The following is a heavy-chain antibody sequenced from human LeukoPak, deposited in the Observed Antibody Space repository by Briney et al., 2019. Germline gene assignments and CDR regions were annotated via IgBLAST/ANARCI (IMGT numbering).Heavy chain of an antibody. CDR1: RFTFSSYA. Sequence: PGGSLRLSCAASRFTFSSYAMHWVRQAPGKGLEWVAVISYDGSNKYYADSVKGRFTISRDNSKNTLYLQMNSLRAEDTAVYYCAKDLMSIKALIPWDYWGQGTLVTVSP. D-gene: IGHD2-21*01. CDR2: ISYDGSNK. J-gene: IGHJ4*02. V-gene: IGHV3-30-3*01. CDR3: AKDLMSIKALIPWDY.